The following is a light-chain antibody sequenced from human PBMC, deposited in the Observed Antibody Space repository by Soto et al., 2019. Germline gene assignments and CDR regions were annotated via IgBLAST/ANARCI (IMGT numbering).Light chain of an antibody. Sequence: EIVLTQSPGTLSLSPGERATLSCRASQSVTNSYLAWYQQKPGQVPSLLIYGASSRATGIPDRFSGSGSGTDFTLTISRLEPEDFAVYYCHQYGSSSGTFGQGTKVEIK. V-gene: IGKV3-20*01. CDR1: QSVTNSY. CDR2: GAS. CDR3: HQYGSSSGT. J-gene: IGKJ1*01.